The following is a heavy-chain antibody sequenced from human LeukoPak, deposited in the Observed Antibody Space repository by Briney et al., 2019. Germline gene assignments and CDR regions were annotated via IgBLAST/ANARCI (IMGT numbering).Heavy chain of an antibody. D-gene: IGHD2-15*01. CDR2: ISSSGSTI. V-gene: IGHV3-48*04. J-gene: IGHJ4*02. CDR1: GFTFSSYS. Sequence: PGGSLRLSCAASGFTFSSYSMNWVRQAPGKGLEWVSYISSSGSTIYYADSVEGRFTISRDNAKNSLYLQMNSLRAEDTAVYYCARGLGGSGYYFDYWGQGTLVTVSS. CDR3: ARGLGGSGYYFDY.